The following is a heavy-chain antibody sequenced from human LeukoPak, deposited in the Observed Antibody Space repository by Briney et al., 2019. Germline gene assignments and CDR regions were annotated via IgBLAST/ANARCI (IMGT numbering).Heavy chain of an antibody. CDR1: GDSVSSNRGA. D-gene: IGHD6-19*01. J-gene: IGHJ4*02. V-gene: IGHV6-1*01. CDR2: TYYRSKWYN. CDR3: ASEKVTGTHSFGY. Sequence: SQTLSLTCAISGDSVSSNRGAWNWIRQSPSRGLEWLGRTYYRSKWYNDYAASVKSRIIINTDTSKNQFSLQLNSVTPEDTSVYYCASEKVTGTHSFGYWSQGTLVTVSS.